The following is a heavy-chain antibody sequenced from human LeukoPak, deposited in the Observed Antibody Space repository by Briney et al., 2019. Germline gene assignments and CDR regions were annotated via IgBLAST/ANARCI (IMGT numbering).Heavy chain of an antibody. CDR3: ARDVYDSSGYYTDY. V-gene: IGHV3-30*04. D-gene: IGHD3-22*01. Sequence: GGSLRLPCAASGFTFSSYAMHWVRQAPGKGLEWVAVISYDGSNKYYADSVKGRFTISRDNAKNSLYLQMNSLRAEDTAVYYCARDVYDSSGYYTDYWGQGTLVTVSS. J-gene: IGHJ4*02. CDR2: ISYDGSNK. CDR1: GFTFSSYA.